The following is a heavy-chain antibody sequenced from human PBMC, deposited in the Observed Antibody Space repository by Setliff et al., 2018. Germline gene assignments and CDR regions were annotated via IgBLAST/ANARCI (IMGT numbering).Heavy chain of an antibody. Sequence: SETLSLTCAAYGGTFSDYHWTWIRQSPEKGREWIIEINHRGSTNYNPSLKSRVTIAIDTSKDHFSLKLISMTAADTAVDYCGRASVVHAIGVGYWGQGTLVTVSS. V-gene: IGHV4-34*01. J-gene: IGHJ4*02. CDR2: INHRGST. D-gene: IGHD2-15*01. CDR3: GRASVVHAIGVGY. CDR1: GGTFSDYH.